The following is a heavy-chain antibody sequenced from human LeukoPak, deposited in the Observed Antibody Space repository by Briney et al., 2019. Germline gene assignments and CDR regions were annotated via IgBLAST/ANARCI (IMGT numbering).Heavy chain of an antibody. V-gene: IGHV4-4*02. CDR2: IYHSGST. CDR3: SVGYYYGSGSYIRPFDY. Sequence: SETLSLTCAVSGGSISSSNWWSWVRQPPGKGLEWIGEIYHSGSTNYNPSLKSRVTISVDKSKNQFSLKLSSVTAADTAVYYCSVGYYYGSGSYIRPFDYWSQGTLVTVSS. D-gene: IGHD3-10*01. CDR1: GGSISSSNW. J-gene: IGHJ4*02.